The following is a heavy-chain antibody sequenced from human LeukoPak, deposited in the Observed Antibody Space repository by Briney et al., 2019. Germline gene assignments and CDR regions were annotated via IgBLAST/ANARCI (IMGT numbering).Heavy chain of an antibody. J-gene: IGHJ6*03. CDR1: GFTFSNYA. V-gene: IGHV3-23*01. Sequence: QPGGSLRLSCAASGFTFSNYAMSWVRQAPGKGLELVSAISGSGAGTYYADSVKGRFTISRDNSKNTLYLQMNSLRAEDTAVYYCARDVVPAAMAQRYYYYYMDVWGKGTTVTVSS. D-gene: IGHD2-2*01. CDR2: ISGSGAGT. CDR3: ARDVVPAAMAQRYYYYYMDV.